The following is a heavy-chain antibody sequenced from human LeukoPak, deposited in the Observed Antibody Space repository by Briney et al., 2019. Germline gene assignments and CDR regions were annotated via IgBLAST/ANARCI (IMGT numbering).Heavy chain of an antibody. CDR3: GGRAARPGDAFDI. D-gene: IGHD6-6*01. V-gene: IGHV4-59*01. CDR2: IYYSGST. CDR1: GGSIRSYY. Sequence: SETLSLTCTVSGGSIRSYYWCWIRQPPGKGLEWIGYIYYSGSTNYNPSLKSRVTISVDTSKNQFSLKLSSVTAADTAVYYCGGRAARPGDAFDIWGQGTMVTVSS. J-gene: IGHJ3*02.